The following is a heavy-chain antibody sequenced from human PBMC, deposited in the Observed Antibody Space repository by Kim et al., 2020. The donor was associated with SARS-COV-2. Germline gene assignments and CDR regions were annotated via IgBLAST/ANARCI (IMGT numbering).Heavy chain of an antibody. Sequence: PSLKSRVTISVATSKNQFSLKLSSVTAADTAVYYCARRTLEYSSSSGADYWGQGTLVTVSS. J-gene: IGHJ4*02. V-gene: IGHV4-34*01. D-gene: IGHD6-6*01. CDR3: ARRTLEYSSSSGADY.